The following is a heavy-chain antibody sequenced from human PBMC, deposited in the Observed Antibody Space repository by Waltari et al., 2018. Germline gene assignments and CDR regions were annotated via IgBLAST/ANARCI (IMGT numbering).Heavy chain of an antibody. Sequence: QLQLQESGPGLVKPSETLSLTCAVSGASINSSPSYWGWIRQPPGKGLEWVGIISYSGTTYYNPSLNSRVIVSVDTSKNQFSLRLSSVTATDTAVYYCARRNYPYFFDYWGQGILATVSS. CDR3: ARRNYPYFFDY. D-gene: IGHD1-7*01. J-gene: IGHJ4*02. V-gene: IGHV4-39*01. CDR2: ISYSGTT. CDR1: GASINSSPSY.